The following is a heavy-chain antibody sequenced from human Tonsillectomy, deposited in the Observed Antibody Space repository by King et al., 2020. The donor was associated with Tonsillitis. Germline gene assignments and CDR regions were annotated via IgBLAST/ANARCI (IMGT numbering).Heavy chain of an antibody. CDR2: ISRSGGST. D-gene: IGHD2-21*01. CDR3: GKGGKNWGGSYSYMDV. Sequence: VQLVESGGGLVQPGGSLRLSCAASGFTFSSYAMSWVRQAPGKGLEWVSSISRSGGSTYYADSVKGRFTISRDNSKNTLYVQMNSLRAEATAVYYCGKGGKNWGGSYSYMDVWGKGTTVTVSS. CDR1: GFTFSSYA. V-gene: IGHV3-23*04. J-gene: IGHJ6*03.